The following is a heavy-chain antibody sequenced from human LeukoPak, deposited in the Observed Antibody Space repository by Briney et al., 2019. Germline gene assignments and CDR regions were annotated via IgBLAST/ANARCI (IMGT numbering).Heavy chain of an antibody. CDR3: ARVDTASLFDY. CDR1: GDSISSCGYY. J-gene: IGHJ4*02. D-gene: IGHD5-18*01. V-gene: IGHV4-31*03. CDR2: IYYSGST. Sequence: SQTLSLTCTVSGDSISSCGYYWSWIRQHPGKGLEWIGYIYYSGSTYYTPSLKSRVTISVDTSKNQFSLKLSSVTAADTAVYYCARVDTASLFDYWGQGTLVTVSS.